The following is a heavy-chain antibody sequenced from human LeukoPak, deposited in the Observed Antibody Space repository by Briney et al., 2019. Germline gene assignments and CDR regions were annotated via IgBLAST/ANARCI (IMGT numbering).Heavy chain of an antibody. Sequence: GGSLRLSCTTSGFTFSHYEMNGVRQAPGKGLEWVSYISSSGSTRYYADSVKGRFTISRDNAQNSLHLQMNSLRAEDTAVYYCARDPFRDYDSSGYFDFWGQGTPVTVSS. CDR2: ISSSGSTR. CDR3: ARDPFRDYDSSGYFDF. V-gene: IGHV3-48*03. J-gene: IGHJ4*02. D-gene: IGHD3-22*01. CDR1: GFTFSHYE.